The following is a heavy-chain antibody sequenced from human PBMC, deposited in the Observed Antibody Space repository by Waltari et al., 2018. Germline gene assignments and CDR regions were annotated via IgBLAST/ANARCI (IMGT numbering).Heavy chain of an antibody. CDR1: GYTLRDYY. D-gene: IGHD3-3*02. J-gene: IGHJ3*02. V-gene: IGHV1-69-2*01. CDR3: ATGLGDSISASRPFEI. CDR2: VDPDDGQT. Sequence: EVRLLQSGAEVPKPGPTFTISCRLSGYTLRDYYLPWIQQAPGKGLQCMGLVDPDDGQTIDAEALQGRISMTADSSRKTVYMELTSLTSDDSAVYYCATGLGDSISASRPFEIWGQGTVITVSS.